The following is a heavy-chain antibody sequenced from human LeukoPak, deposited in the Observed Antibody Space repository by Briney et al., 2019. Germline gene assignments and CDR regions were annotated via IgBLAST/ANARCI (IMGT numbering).Heavy chain of an antibody. CDR1: GFTFSNAW. D-gene: IGHD3-22*01. J-gene: IGHJ4*02. V-gene: IGHV3-15*01. Sequence: PGGSLRLSRAASGFTFSNAWMSWVRQAPGKGLEWVGRIKSKTDGGTTDYAAPVKGRFTISRDDSKNTLYLQMNSLKTEDTAVYYCTTDVLTGYYDSSGYSGTDYWGQGTLVTVSS. CDR3: TTDVLTGYYDSSGYSGTDY. CDR2: IKSKTDGGTT.